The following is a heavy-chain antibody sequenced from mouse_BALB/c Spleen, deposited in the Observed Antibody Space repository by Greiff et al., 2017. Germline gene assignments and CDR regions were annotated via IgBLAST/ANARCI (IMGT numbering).Heavy chain of an antibody. D-gene: IGHD1-1*01. CDR3: AIITTVVDAMDY. CDR2: ISYDGSN. J-gene: IGHJ4*01. CDR1: GYSITSGYY. Sequence: EVKLMESGPGLVKPSQSLSLTCSVTGYSITSGYYWNWIRQFPGNKLEWMGYISYDGSNNYNPSLKNRISITRDTSKNQFFLKLNSVTTEDTATYYCAIITTVVDAMDYWGQGTSVTVSS. V-gene: IGHV3-6*02.